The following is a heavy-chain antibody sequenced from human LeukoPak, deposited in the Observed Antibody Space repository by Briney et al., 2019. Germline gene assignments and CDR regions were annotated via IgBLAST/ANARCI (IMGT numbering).Heavy chain of an antibody. D-gene: IGHD4-17*01. CDR1: GGSISSYY. CDR2: ISDIGSI. CDR3: ARDLAGDYAAFDI. Sequence: SETLSLTCTVSGGSISSYYWSWIRQPPGKGLEWIAYISDIGSINYNPSLKSRVTISLDTSKNQFSLKLSSVTAADTAVYYCARDLAGDYAAFDIWGQGTMVTVSS. V-gene: IGHV4-59*12. J-gene: IGHJ3*02.